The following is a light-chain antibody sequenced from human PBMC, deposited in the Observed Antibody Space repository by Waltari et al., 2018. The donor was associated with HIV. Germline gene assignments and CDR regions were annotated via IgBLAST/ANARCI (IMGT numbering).Light chain of an antibody. CDR2: RTD. CDR1: DSNIGSSY. CDR3: VAWDDTLSGYV. V-gene: IGLV1-47*01. Sequence: QSVLTQPPSASGTPGQRVTISCSGRDSNIGSSYVYWHQQVPGTAPALLIFRTDQRPSGVPDRFSGSKSGTSASLTISGLRSENEADYYCVAWDDTLSGYVFGTGTTVTVL. J-gene: IGLJ1*01.